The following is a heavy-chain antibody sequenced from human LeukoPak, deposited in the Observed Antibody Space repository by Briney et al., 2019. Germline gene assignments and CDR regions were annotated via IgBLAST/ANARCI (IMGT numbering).Heavy chain of an antibody. CDR2: IRPDGSEG. D-gene: IGHD2-21*01. CDR1: GFTFSNAW. Sequence: GGSLRLSCAASGFTFSNAWMSWVRQAPGKGLEWVATIRPDGSEGYYADSVRGRFTISRDNSKNSFYLQMSSLRAEDTGVFYCARDVAYSAFDYWGQGTLVTVSS. CDR3: ARDVAYSAFDY. V-gene: IGHV3-7*01. J-gene: IGHJ4*02.